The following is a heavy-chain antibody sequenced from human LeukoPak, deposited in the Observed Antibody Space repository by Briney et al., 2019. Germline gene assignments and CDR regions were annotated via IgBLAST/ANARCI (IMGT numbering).Heavy chain of an antibody. V-gene: IGHV3-30*18. D-gene: IGHD3-10*01. CDR3: AKGLWVVRGVIGDAFDI. J-gene: IGHJ3*02. Sequence: PGRSLRLSCAASGFTFNNYGMHWVRQAPGKGLEGVAVISYDGSNKYYADSVKGRFTISRDNSKNTLYLQMNSLRAEDTAVYYCAKGLWVVRGVIGDAFDIWGQGTMVTVSS. CDR2: ISYDGSNK. CDR1: GFTFNNYG.